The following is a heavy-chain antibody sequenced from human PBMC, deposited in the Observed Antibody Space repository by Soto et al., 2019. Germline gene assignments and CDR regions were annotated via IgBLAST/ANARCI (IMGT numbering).Heavy chain of an antibody. CDR1: GYTFTNYA. V-gene: IGHV1-3*01. D-gene: IGHD2-15*01. CDR2: INAGNGNT. CDR3: ARGPGGPDGPGDY. J-gene: IGHJ4*02. Sequence: QVQLVQSGAEVKKPGASVKVSCKASGYTFTNYAMHWVRQAPGQRLEWMGWINAGNGNTKYSQKFQGRVTITRDTSASTVYMDLSSLRSEDKAVYYCARGPGGPDGPGDYWGQGALVTVSS.